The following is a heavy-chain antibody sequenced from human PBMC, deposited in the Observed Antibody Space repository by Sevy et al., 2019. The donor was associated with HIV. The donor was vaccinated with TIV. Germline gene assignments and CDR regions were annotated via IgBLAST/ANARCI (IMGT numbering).Heavy chain of an antibody. CDR1: GYTFTSYY. J-gene: IGHJ5*02. Sequence: ASVKVSCKASGYTFTSYYMNWVRQAPGQGLEWMGIVNPSGGSTSYAQKFQGRVTMTRDTSTSTVYMELRRLRSEDTAVYYCARGSGGRSGCFDPWGQGTLVTVSS. CDR2: VNPSGGST. V-gene: IGHV1-46*01. CDR3: ARGSGGRSGCFDP. D-gene: IGHD2-15*01.